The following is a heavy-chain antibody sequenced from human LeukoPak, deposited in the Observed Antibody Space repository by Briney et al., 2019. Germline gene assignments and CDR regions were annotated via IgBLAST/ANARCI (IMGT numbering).Heavy chain of an antibody. Sequence: GGSLRLSCAASGFTFSDYYMSWNRQAPGKGLEWVSYISSSGSTIYYADSVKGRFTISRDNAKNSLYLQMNSLRAEDTAVYYCARDVGSSWSEGNWFDPWGQGTLVTVSS. CDR3: ARDVGSSWSEGNWFDP. J-gene: IGHJ5*02. V-gene: IGHV3-11*01. D-gene: IGHD6-13*01. CDR2: ISSSGSTI. CDR1: GFTFSDYY.